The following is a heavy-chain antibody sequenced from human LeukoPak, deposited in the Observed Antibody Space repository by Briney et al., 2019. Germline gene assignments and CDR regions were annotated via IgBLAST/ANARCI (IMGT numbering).Heavy chain of an antibody. CDR1: GFTFSSYW. J-gene: IGHJ4*02. CDR2: INSDGSST. V-gene: IGHV3-74*01. Sequence: GGSLRLSCAASGFTFSSYWMHWVRQAPGKGLVWVSRINSDGSSTSYADSVKGRFTISRDNAKNTLYLQMNSLRAEDTAVYYCARDLIIGYYYDSSGYDYWGQGTLVTVSS. D-gene: IGHD3-22*01. CDR3: ARDLIIGYYYDSSGYDY.